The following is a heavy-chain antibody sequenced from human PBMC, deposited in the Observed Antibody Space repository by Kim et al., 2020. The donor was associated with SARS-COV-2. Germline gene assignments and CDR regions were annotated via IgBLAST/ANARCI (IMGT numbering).Heavy chain of an antibody. J-gene: IGHJ4*02. Sequence: KYYVDSVKGRFTISRDNAKNSLYLQMNSLRAEDTAVYYCAREGFGGAGDYWGQGTLVTVSS. CDR3: AREGFGGAGDY. D-gene: IGHD3-16*01. V-gene: IGHV3-7*03. CDR2: K.